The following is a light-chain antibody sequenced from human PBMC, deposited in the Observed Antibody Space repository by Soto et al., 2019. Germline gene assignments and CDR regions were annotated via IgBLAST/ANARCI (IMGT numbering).Light chain of an antibody. J-gene: IGLJ1*01. Sequence: ALIQPASVSGSPGQSITISCTGTSRDVGGSNYVSWYQHHPHRAPKLLIYEVNYRPSGVSSRFSGSKSGNTASLTISGLQAEDEADYYCSSYTSSNTLEVFGVGTKVTVL. CDR3: SSYTSSNTLEV. V-gene: IGLV2-14*01. CDR1: SRDVGGSNY. CDR2: EVN.